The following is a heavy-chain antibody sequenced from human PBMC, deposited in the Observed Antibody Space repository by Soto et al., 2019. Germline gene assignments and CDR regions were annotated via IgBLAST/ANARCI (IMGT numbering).Heavy chain of an antibody. CDR1: GGTFSGYY. CDR3: ARVIVVVPAATVWGEYYYYYMDV. CDR2: INHSGST. V-gene: IGHV4-34*01. J-gene: IGHJ6*03. Sequence: SETLSLTCAVYGGTFSGYYWSWIRQPPGKGLEWIGEINHSGSTNYNPSLKSRVTISVDTSKNQFSLKLSSVTAADTAVYYCARVIVVVPAATVWGEYYYYYMDVWGKGTTVTVSS. D-gene: IGHD2-2*01.